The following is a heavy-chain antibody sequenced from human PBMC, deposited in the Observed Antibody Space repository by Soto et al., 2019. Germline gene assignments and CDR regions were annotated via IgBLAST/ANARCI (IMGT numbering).Heavy chain of an antibody. Sequence: ASETLSLTCTVSGGSISSGDYYWSWIRQPPGKGLEWIGYIYYSGSTYYNPSLKSRVTISVDTSKNQFSLKLSSVTAADTAVYYCAREMSLYYDSSGYDYWGQGTLVTVSS. CDR1: GGSISSGDYY. CDR3: AREMSLYYDSSGYDY. CDR2: IYYSGST. J-gene: IGHJ4*02. V-gene: IGHV4-30-4*01. D-gene: IGHD3-22*01.